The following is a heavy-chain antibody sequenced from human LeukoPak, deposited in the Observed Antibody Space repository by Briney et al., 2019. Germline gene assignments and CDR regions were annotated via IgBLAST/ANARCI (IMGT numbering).Heavy chain of an antibody. D-gene: IGHD6-19*01. Sequence: ASVKVSCKASGYTFTGYYVHWVRQAPGQGLEWMGWINPNSGGTNYAQKFQGRVTMTRDTSISTAFMEPSSLSSDDTAVYHCARDQYNNGWRVPDYWGQGTLVTVSS. V-gene: IGHV1-2*02. J-gene: IGHJ4*02. CDR3: ARDQYNNGWRVPDY. CDR2: INPNSGGT. CDR1: GYTFTGYY.